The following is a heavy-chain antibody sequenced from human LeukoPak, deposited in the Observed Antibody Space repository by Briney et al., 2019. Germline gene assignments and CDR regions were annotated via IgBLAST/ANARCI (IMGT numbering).Heavy chain of an antibody. J-gene: IGHJ4*02. Sequence: PLETLSLTCAVSGYSISSGYYWGWIRQPPGRGLEWIASIYHDGTTYYNPSLRSRVTISVDTSKNQFSLKLYSVTATDTAVYYCATRKGVYNWDSLDYWGQGTLVTVSS. CDR2: IYHDGTT. CDR1: GYSISSGYY. D-gene: IGHD1-7*01. CDR3: ATRKGVYNWDSLDY. V-gene: IGHV4-38-2*01.